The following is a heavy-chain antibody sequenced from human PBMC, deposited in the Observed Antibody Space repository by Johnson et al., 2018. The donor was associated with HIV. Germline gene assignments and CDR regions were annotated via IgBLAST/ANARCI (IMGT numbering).Heavy chain of an antibody. Sequence: VQLVESGGGLVKPGGSLRLSCAASGFTFTNAWMTWVRQAPGKGLEWVGRIKSKTDGGTPAYAAPVKGRFTISRDDSKNTLYVQMNSLTTEDTAVYYCTTDSRYSDSSGYYYWLGRGAFDIWGQGTMVTVSS. CDR1: GFTFTNAW. CDR2: IKSKTDGGTP. CDR3: TTDSRYSDSSGYYYWLGRGAFDI. D-gene: IGHD3-22*01. V-gene: IGHV3-15*01. J-gene: IGHJ3*02.